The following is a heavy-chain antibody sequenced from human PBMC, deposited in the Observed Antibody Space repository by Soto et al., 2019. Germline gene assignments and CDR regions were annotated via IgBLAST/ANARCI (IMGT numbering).Heavy chain of an antibody. CDR3: ASTRRDGYIFNY. CDR2: IYYSGST. D-gene: IGHD5-12*01. Sequence: PSETLSLTCTVSGGSISSGGYYWSWIRQHPGKGLEWIGYIYYSGSTYYNPSLKSRVTISVDTSKNQFSLKLSSVTAADTALYYCASTRRDGYIFNYGGQGTLVTVSS. J-gene: IGHJ4*02. CDR1: GGSISSGGYY. V-gene: IGHV4-31*03.